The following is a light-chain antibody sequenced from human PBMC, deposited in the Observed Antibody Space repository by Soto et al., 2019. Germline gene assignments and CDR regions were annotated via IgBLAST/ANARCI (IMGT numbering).Light chain of an antibody. J-gene: IGLJ2*01. CDR1: STDIGDYNY. V-gene: IGLV2-14*01. CDR2: EVS. CDR3: GSYTGTSTYVV. Sequence: QSALTQPASVSGSLRQSITISCTGTSTDIGDYNYVSWYQRHPGKAPRLLINEVSNRPSGVSHRFSGSKSGNTASLTISGLQAEDEADYFCGSYTGTSTYVVFGGGTKLTVL.